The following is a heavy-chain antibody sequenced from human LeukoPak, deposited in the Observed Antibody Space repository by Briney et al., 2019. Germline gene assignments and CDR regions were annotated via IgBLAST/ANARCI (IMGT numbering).Heavy chain of an antibody. CDR2: ISSSSGTT. J-gene: IGHJ3*02. Sequence: GGSLRLSCAASGFTFSSYAMSWVRQAPGKGLEWVSYISSSSGTTYYADSVKGRFAISRDNAKNSLYLQMNSLRAEDTAMYYCARDAVYYAYDMWGQGTMVTVSS. V-gene: IGHV3-48*01. CDR3: ARDAVYYAYDM. D-gene: IGHD5/OR15-5a*01. CDR1: GFTFSSYA.